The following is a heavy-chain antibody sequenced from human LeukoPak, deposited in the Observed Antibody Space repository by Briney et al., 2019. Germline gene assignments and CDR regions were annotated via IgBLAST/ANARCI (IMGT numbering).Heavy chain of an antibody. D-gene: IGHD2-2*01. CDR2: INPNSGGT. CDR1: GYTFTGYY. J-gene: IGHJ5*02. Sequence: ASVKVSCKASGYTFTGYYMHWVRQAPGQGLEWMGWINPNSGGTNYAQKFQGRVTMTRDTSISTAYMELSRLRSDDTAVYYCAREWWDIVVVPAATEQNWFDPWGQGTLVTVSS. CDR3: AREWWDIVVVPAATEQNWFDP. V-gene: IGHV1-2*02.